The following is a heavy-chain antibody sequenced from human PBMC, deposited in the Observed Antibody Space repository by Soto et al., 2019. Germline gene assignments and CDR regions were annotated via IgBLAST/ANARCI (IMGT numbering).Heavy chain of an antibody. CDR3: ARDAGTWHLPLNWFDP. Sequence: EVQLVESGGGLVQPGGSLRLSCAASGFTFSSCSMNWVRQAPGKGLEWVSYISSSSSTIYYADSVKGRFTISRDNAKNSLYLQMNSLRDEDTAVYYCARDAGTWHLPLNWFDPWGQGTLVTVSS. D-gene: IGHD1-26*01. J-gene: IGHJ5*02. CDR1: GFTFSSCS. CDR2: ISSSSSTI. V-gene: IGHV3-48*02.